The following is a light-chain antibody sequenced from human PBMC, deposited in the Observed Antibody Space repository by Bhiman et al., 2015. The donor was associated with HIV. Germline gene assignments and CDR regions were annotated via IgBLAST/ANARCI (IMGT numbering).Light chain of an antibody. J-gene: IGLJ1*01. Sequence: SYVLTQPPSVSVAPGKTANITCGGSDIGTKSVQWYQQRPGQAPVLVIYYDIDRPSGIPERFSGSSSGNTASLTITGAQAEDEADYYCSSRDTSGNHLYVFGTGTKVTVL. CDR1: DIGTKS. CDR3: SSRDTSGNHLYV. CDR2: YDI. V-gene: IGLV3-21*01.